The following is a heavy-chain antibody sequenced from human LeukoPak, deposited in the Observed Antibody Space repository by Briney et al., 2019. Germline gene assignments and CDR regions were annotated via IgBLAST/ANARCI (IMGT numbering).Heavy chain of an antibody. V-gene: IGHV2-5*01. CDR1: GFSLSTSGVG. CDR3: AHRSYGGNLVRAFDI. CDR2: IYWNDDK. Sequence: SGPTLVNPTQTLTLTCTFSGFSLSTSGVGVGWIRQPPGKALEWLALIYWNDDKRYSPSLKSRLTITKDTSKNQVVLTMTNMDPVDTATYYCAHRSYGGNLVRAFDIWGQGTMVTVSS. J-gene: IGHJ3*02. D-gene: IGHD4-23*01.